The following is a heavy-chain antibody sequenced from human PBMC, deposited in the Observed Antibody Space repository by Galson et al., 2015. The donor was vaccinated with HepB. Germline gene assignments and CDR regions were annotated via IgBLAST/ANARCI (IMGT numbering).Heavy chain of an antibody. J-gene: IGHJ4*02. CDR2: TSYDENKI. V-gene: IGHV3-30*18. CDR1: GFTFNNYG. Sequence: SLRLSCAASGFTFNNYGMHWVRQAPGKGLEWVAVTSYDENKIYYADSVKGRFTISRDNSKNTLYLQMNSLRAEDTAVYYCAKDFSTYYYDRSGGFDYWGQGTLVTVSS. D-gene: IGHD3-22*01. CDR3: AKDFSTYYYDRSGGFDY.